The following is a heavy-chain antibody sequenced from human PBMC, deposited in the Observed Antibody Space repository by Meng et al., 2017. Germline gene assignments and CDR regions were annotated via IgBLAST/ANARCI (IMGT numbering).Heavy chain of an antibody. V-gene: IGHV3-11*01. CDR3: ARGGAARPPDY. J-gene: IGHJ4*02. Sequence: HRVESGGRFVRLEGRPACSFVVAVFTFGGYYMSWIRPSPGKGLECVSYICSSGHAIYSVDSVKGRFPISRATAKNSLYLQMNSRRAEDTAVYYCARGGAARPPDYWGQGTLVTVSS. CDR1: VFTFGGYY. CDR2: ICSSGHAI. D-gene: IGHD6-6*01.